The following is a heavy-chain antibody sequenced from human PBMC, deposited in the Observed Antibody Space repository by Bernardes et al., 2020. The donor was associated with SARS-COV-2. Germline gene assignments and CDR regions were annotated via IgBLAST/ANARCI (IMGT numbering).Heavy chain of an antibody. V-gene: IGHV3-64*01. CDR3: ARGLYCGGDCYSGILDY. Sequence: ARSLPSSCAASGFTFRSSSMHWVRQVPGPGLEYVSGVSRYGGTQYNANSVKGRFIMSRDNAKNTLLLQMGSLREEDTAVYYCARGLYCGGDCYSGILDYWGQGTLVTVSS. CDR2: VSRYGGTQ. CDR1: GFTFRSSS. J-gene: IGHJ4*02. D-gene: IGHD2-21*02.